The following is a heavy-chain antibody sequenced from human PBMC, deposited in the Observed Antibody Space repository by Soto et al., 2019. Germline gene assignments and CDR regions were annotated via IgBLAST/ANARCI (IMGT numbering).Heavy chain of an antibody. D-gene: IGHD4-17*01. CDR3: ARAYGGNVFDY. CDR1: GWSFSGYY. J-gene: IGHJ4*02. V-gene: IGHV4-34*01. Sequence: QVQLQQWGAGLLKPSETLSLTCAVYGWSFSGYYWSWIRQPPGKGLEWIGEINHSGSTNYNPSLKSRVTITVDTTKNRFSLKLSSVTAADAAVYYCARAYGGNVFDYWGQGTLVTVSS. CDR2: INHSGST.